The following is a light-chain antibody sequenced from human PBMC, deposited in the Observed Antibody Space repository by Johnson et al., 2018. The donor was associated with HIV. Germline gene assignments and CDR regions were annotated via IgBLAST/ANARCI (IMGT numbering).Light chain of an antibody. J-gene: IGLJ1*01. V-gene: IGLV1-51*01. CDR3: APWHSFLTAGGV. CDR1: SSNIGNNY. CDR2: DNN. Sequence: QSVLTQPPSVSAAPGQKVTISCSGSSSNIGNNYVSWYQQLPGTAPKLLIYDNNKRPSGIPDRFSGSKSATSATLGITGLQTGDEADYYCAPWHSFLTAGGVFVTGTKVTVL.